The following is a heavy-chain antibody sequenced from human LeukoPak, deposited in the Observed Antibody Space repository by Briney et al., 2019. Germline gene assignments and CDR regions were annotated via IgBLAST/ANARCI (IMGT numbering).Heavy chain of an antibody. D-gene: IGHD6-13*01. V-gene: IGHV4-61*02. CDR2: IYTSGST. CDR1: GGSISSSSYD. Sequence: SETLSLTCTVSGGSISSSSYDWSWIRQPAGKGLEWIGRIYTSGSTNYNPSLKSRVTMSVDTSKKQFSLKLSSVTAADTAVYYCARLTSSWYQDWYFDLWGRGTLVTVSS. J-gene: IGHJ2*01. CDR3: ARLTSSWYQDWYFDL.